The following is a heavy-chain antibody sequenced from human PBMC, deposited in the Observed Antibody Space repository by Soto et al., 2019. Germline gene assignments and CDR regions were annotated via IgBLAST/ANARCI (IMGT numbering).Heavy chain of an antibody. CDR2: ISSSSSYI. Sequence: GGSLRLSCAASGFTFSSYSMNWVRQAPGKGLEWVSSISSSSSYIYYADSVKGRFTISRDNAKNSLYLQMNSLRAEDTAVYYCARVKGITMVRGNYFDYWGQGTLVTVSS. J-gene: IGHJ4*02. D-gene: IGHD3-10*01. CDR1: GFTFSSYS. CDR3: ARVKGITMVRGNYFDY. V-gene: IGHV3-21*01.